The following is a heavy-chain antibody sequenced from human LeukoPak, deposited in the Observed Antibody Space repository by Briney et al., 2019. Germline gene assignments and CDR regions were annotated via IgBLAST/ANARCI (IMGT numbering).Heavy chain of an antibody. CDR3: AQDPRSGYGLYFDY. J-gene: IGHJ4*02. CDR1: GFTFSSYA. CDR2: ISGSGGST. Sequence: GGSLRLSCAASGFTFSSYAMSWVRQAPGKGLEWVSAISGSGGSTYYADSVKGRFTISRDNSKNTLYLQMNSLRAEDTAVYYCAQDPRSGYGLYFDYWAREPWSPSPQ. V-gene: IGHV3-23*01. D-gene: IGHD5-12*01.